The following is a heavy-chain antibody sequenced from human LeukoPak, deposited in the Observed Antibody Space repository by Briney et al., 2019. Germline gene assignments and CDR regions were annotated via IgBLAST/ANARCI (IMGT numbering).Heavy chain of an antibody. D-gene: IGHD2-21*01. CDR2: IDPNSGVT. Sequence: ASVKVSCKASAYSLTDNHLYWVRQPPSQGLEWMGWIDPNSGVTTFAQNFQGRLTMTTDTSISTAYMELRRLTSGDTTHEYFASELLINSFDFWGQGTLVTVSS. CDR3: ASELLINSFDF. CDR1: AYSLTDNH. J-gene: IGHJ4*01. V-gene: IGHV1-2*02.